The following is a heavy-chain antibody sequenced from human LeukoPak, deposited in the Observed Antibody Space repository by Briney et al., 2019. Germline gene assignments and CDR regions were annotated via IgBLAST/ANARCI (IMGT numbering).Heavy chain of an antibody. Sequence: SETLSLTCTVSDGPSSGYFWTWIRQSPGMGLEWIGEIIHTGITNYKPSLESRVTMSVDTPKNQFTLKLRSLSAADTAVYFCARGLRVGPAVTLDYWGQGTLVIVSS. V-gene: IGHV4-34*01. J-gene: IGHJ4*02. CDR2: IIHTGIT. CDR3: ARGLRVGPAVTLDY. CDR1: DGPSSGYF. D-gene: IGHD4-17*01.